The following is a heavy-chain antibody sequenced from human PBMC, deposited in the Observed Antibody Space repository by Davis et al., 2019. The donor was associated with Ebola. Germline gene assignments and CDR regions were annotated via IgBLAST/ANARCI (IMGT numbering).Heavy chain of an antibody. J-gene: IGHJ6*03. V-gene: IGHV4-31*03. CDR3: ARSPDITIFGAHEYYYMDV. CDR2: IYYSGST. CDR1: GGSISSGGYY. Sequence: PSETLSLTCTVSGGSISSGGYYWSWIRQHPGKGLEWIGYIYYSGSTYYNPSLKSRVTISVDTSKNQFSLKLSSVTAADTAVYYCARSPDITIFGAHEYYYMDVWGKGTTVTVSS. D-gene: IGHD3-3*01.